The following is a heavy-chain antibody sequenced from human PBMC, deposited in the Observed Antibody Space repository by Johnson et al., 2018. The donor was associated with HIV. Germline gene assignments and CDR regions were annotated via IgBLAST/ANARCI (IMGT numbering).Heavy chain of an antibody. CDR2: ISWNSGSI. J-gene: IGHJ3*02. D-gene: IGHD6-6*01. V-gene: IGHV3-9*01. Sequence: VQLVESGGGLVKPGRSLRLSCAASGFTFDDYAMHWVRQAPGKGLEWVSGISWNSGSIGYADSVKGRFTISRDNAKNSLYLQMNSLRAEDTAVYYCARDRGIAARPFRYAFDIWGQGTMVTVSS. CDR3: ARDRGIAARPFRYAFDI. CDR1: GFTFDDYA.